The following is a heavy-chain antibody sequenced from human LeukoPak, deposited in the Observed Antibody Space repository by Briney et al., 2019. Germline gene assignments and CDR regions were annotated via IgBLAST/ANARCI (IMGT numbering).Heavy chain of an antibody. CDR3: AKASNVLLWFGEEFYFDY. V-gene: IGHV3-23*01. D-gene: IGHD3-10*01. CDR2: ISGSGGST. CDR1: GFTFSSYA. J-gene: IGHJ4*02. Sequence: PGGSLRLSCAASGFTFSSYAMSWVRQAPGKGLEWVSAISGSGGSTYYADSVKGRFTISRDNSKNTLYLQMNSLRAEDTAVYYCAKASNVLLWFGEEFYFDYWGQGTLVTVSS.